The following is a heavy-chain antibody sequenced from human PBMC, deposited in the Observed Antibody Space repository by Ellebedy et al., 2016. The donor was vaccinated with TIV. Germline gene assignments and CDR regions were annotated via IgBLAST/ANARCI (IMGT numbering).Heavy chain of an antibody. Sequence: AASVKVSCKASGYTFTSYAMHWVRQAPGQRLEWMGWINAGNGKTKYSQKFQGRVTITRDTSAGTAYMELSSLRSEDTAVYYCARDQRDEYNFFDYWGQGTLVTVSS. V-gene: IGHV1-3*01. CDR3: ARDQRDEYNFFDY. D-gene: IGHD5-24*01. CDR1: GYTFTSYA. J-gene: IGHJ4*02. CDR2: INAGNGKT.